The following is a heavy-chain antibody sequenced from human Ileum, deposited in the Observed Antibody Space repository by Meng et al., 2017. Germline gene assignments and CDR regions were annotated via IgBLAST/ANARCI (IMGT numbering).Heavy chain of an antibody. CDR2: INSDGSST. D-gene: IGHD2-21*02. CDR3: ARGAVTGQRSDF. J-gene: IGHJ4*02. V-gene: IGHV3-74*01. CDR1: GFTFGSYW. Sequence: VQVVESGGGLVLPGGALRLSCAASGFTFGSYWMHWVRQVPGKGLVWVSRINSDGSSTSYADSVKGRFSISRDNAKNTLSLQMNSLRAEDTAMYYCARGAVTGQRSDFWGQGTLVTVSS.